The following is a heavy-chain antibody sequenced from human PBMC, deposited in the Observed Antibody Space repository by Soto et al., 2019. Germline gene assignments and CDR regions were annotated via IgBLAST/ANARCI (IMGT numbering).Heavy chain of an antibody. D-gene: IGHD3-9*01. J-gene: IGHJ4*02. CDR3: TQDGGSRDWLTVN. CDR1: GFTFTSYA. CDR2: ITGGGDNT. Sequence: EVQLLESGGDLVQPGGSLRLSCAASGFTFTSYAMSWIRQAPGKGLEWVSAITGGGDNTYYADAVKGRFTNSRDNSKKPLYLQMNSLRAEDTAFYYCTQDGGSRDWLTVNWGQGTLVTVSS. V-gene: IGHV3-23*01.